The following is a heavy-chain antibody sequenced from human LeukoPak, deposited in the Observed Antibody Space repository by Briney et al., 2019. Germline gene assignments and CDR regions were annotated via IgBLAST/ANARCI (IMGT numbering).Heavy chain of an antibody. D-gene: IGHD5-24*01. V-gene: IGHV3-7*04. CDR1: GFIFSSYS. CDR2: IKQDGSKK. CDR3: TRVGYIDEGIDY. Sequence: GGSLRLSCAASGFIFSSYSMNWVRQAPGKGLEWVANIKQDGSKKSYVDSVKGRFTISRDNAKNSLYLQMNSLRAEDTAIYYCTRVGYIDEGIDYWGQGTLVTVSS. J-gene: IGHJ4*02.